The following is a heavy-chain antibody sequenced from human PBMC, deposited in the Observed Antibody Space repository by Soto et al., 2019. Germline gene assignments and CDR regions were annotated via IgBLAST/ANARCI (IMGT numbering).Heavy chain of an antibody. Sequence: QVHLVQSGAEVKKPGASVKVSCKASRDTFTGYYMHWVRQAPGQGLEWMGWINPNSGGPNYAQKFQGRVTMTRDTSISTVYMELSRLGSDDTAVYYCARARLPDAFDIWGHGTMVTVSS. V-gene: IGHV1-2*02. J-gene: IGHJ3*02. CDR3: ARARLPDAFDI. CDR2: INPNSGGP. CDR1: RDTFTGYY.